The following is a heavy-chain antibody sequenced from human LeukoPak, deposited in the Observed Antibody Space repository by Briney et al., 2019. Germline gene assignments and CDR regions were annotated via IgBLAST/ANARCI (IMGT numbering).Heavy chain of an antibody. J-gene: IGHJ5*02. CDR3: ARIHSSSWYRGVDP. Sequence: GGSLRLSCAASGFTVSSNYMSWVRQAPGKGLEWVSVIYSGGSTYYADSVKGRFTISRDNSKNTLYLQMNSLRAEDTAVYYCARIHSSSWYRGVDPWGQGTLVTVSS. CDR1: GFTVSSNY. CDR2: IYSGGST. D-gene: IGHD6-13*01. V-gene: IGHV3-53*01.